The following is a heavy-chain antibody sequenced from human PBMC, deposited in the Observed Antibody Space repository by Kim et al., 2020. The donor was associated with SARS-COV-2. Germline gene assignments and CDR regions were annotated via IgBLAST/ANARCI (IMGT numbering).Heavy chain of an antibody. CDR3: ARVGGWEWYFDL. V-gene: IGHV3-7*01. Sequence: GGSLRLSCAGPGFTFSGYWMSWVRQAPGKGLEWVAHIKQDATEKLYVDSVKGRFTVSRDNAKDSLYLQMNSLRAEDTAVYYCARVGGWEWYFDLWGRGTLVTVSS. J-gene: IGHJ2*01. CDR1: GFTFSGYW. CDR2: IKQDATEK. D-gene: IGHD6-19*01.